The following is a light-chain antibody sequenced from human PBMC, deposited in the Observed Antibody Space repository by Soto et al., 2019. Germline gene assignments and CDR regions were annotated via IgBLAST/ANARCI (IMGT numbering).Light chain of an antibody. V-gene: IGLV2-14*01. CDR2: NVG. CDR3: SSYTSSTPHVV. J-gene: IGLJ2*01. Sequence: QSALTQPASVSGSPGQSIAISCTGTSSDVGGYNYVSWYQQHPGRAPKLMIYNVGNRPSGVSNRFSGSKSGNTASLTISGLQAEDEADYYCSSYTSSTPHVVFGGGTKVTVL. CDR1: SSDVGGYNY.